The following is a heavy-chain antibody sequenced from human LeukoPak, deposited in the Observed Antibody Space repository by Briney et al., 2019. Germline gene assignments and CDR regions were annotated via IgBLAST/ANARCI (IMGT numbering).Heavy chain of an antibody. D-gene: IGHD6-19*01. CDR3: ARDKSSGWLYYYYYMDV. CDR2: ISSSGSTI. V-gene: IGHV3-11*04. Sequence: PGGSLRLSCAASGFTFSDYYMSWIRQAPGKGLEWVSYISSSGSTIYYADSVKGRFTISRDNAKNSLYLQMNSLRAEDTAVYYCARDKSSGWLYYYYYMDVWGKGTTVTVSS. CDR1: GFTFSDYY. J-gene: IGHJ6*03.